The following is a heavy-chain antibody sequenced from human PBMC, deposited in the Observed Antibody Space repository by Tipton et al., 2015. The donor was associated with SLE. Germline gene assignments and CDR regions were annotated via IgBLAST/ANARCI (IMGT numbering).Heavy chain of an antibody. D-gene: IGHD6-19*01. J-gene: IGHJ4*02. CDR3: ARESVAVAGALDY. Sequence: TLSLTCTVSGGSISRYYWSWIRQPPGQRLEWIGYIHYSGSTKYSPSLKSRVTMSVDTSKNQFSLKLSSVTAADTAVYYCARESVAVAGALDYWGQGTLVTVSS. V-gene: IGHV4-59*01. CDR1: GGSISRYY. CDR2: IHYSGST.